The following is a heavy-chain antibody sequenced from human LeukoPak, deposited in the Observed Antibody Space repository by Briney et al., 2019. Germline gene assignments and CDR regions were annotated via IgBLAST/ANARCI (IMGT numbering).Heavy chain of an antibody. CDR1: GFTFSSYG. CDR2: ISYDGSNK. J-gene: IGHJ4*02. Sequence: PGGSLRLSCAASGFTFSSYGMHWVRQAPGKGLEWVAVISYDGSNKYYADSVKGRFTISRDNSKNTLYLQMNSLRAEDTAVYYCAKDASSSHKTWFDYWGQGTLVTVSS. CDR3: AKDASSSHKTWFDY. D-gene: IGHD6-6*01. V-gene: IGHV3-30*18.